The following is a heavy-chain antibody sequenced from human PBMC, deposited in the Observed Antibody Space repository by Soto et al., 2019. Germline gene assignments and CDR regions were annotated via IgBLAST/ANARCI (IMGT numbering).Heavy chain of an antibody. CDR2: ISYDGSNK. J-gene: IGHJ4*02. V-gene: IGHV3-30-3*01. D-gene: IGHD3-3*01. CDR3: ARVVTIFGVVPGY. CDR1: GFTFSSYA. Sequence: GGSLRLSCAASGFTFSSYAMHWVRQAPGKGLEWVAVISYDGSNKYYADSVKGRFTISRDNSKNTLYLQMNSLRAEDTAVYYCARVVTIFGVVPGYWGQGTLGTVS.